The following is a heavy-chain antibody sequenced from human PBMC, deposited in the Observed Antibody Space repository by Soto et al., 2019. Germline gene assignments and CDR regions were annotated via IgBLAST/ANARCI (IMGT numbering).Heavy chain of an antibody. CDR3: ARDLGYYDSSGYFDY. Sequence: GGSLRLSCAASGFTFSDYYMSWIRQAPGKGLEWVSYISSSGDIIYYADSVKGRFTISRDNAKNSLYLQMNSLRAEDTAVYYCARDLGYYDSSGYFDYWGQGTLVTVSS. J-gene: IGHJ4*02. CDR1: GFTFSDYY. V-gene: IGHV3-11*01. D-gene: IGHD3-22*01. CDR2: ISSSGDII.